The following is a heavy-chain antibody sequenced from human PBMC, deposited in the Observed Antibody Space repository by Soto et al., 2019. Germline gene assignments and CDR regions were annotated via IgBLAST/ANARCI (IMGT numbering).Heavy chain of an antibody. Sequence: ASVKVSCKASGYTFTSYAMHWVRQAPGQRLEWMGWINAGNGNTKYSQKFQGRVTITRDTSASTAYMELSSLRSEDTAVYYCARDPLITYYFDYWGQGTLVTVSS. CDR3: ARDPLITYYFDY. J-gene: IGHJ4*02. V-gene: IGHV1-3*01. CDR2: INAGNGNT. CDR1: GYTFTSYA. D-gene: IGHD3-16*01.